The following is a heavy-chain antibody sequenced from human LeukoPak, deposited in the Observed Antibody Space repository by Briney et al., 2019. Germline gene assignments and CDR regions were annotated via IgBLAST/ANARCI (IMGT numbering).Heavy chain of an antibody. D-gene: IGHD1-26*01. Sequence: PGESLKISCKGSGYSFTSYWIGWVRQMPGKGLEWMGIIYPGDSDTRYSPSFQGQVTISADKSISTAYLQWSSLKASDTAIYYCARHIIGGATGSAFDIWGQGTMVTVSS. V-gene: IGHV5-51*01. J-gene: IGHJ3*02. CDR1: GYSFTSYW. CDR3: ARHIIGGATGSAFDI. CDR2: IYPGDSDT.